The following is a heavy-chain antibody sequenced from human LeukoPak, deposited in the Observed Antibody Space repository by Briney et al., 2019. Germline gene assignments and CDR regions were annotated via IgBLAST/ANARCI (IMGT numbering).Heavy chain of an antibody. V-gene: IGHV4-4*09. CDR3: ARRSSTRRWGAGTGYYFDY. Sequence: PSETLSLTCTVSGGSISSYYWSWIRQPPGKGPEWIGYIYTSGSTNYNPSLKSRVTISVDTSKNQFSLKLSSVTAADTAVYYCARRSSTRRWGAGTGYYFDYWGQGTLVTVSS. CDR2: IYTSGST. D-gene: IGHD2-2*01. J-gene: IGHJ4*02. CDR1: GGSISSYY.